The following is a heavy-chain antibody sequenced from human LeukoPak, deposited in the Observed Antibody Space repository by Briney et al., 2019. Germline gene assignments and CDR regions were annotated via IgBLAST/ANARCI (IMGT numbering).Heavy chain of an antibody. J-gene: IGHJ4*02. CDR3: AREGLYSSSWYEVGY. D-gene: IGHD6-13*01. V-gene: IGHV1-2*02. Sequence: GASVKVSRKASGYTFTGYYMHWVRQAPGQGLEWMGWINPNSGGTNYAQKFQGRVTMTRDTSISTAYMELSRLRSDDTAVYYCAREGLYSSSWYEVGYWGQGTLVTVSS. CDR1: GYTFTGYY. CDR2: INPNSGGT.